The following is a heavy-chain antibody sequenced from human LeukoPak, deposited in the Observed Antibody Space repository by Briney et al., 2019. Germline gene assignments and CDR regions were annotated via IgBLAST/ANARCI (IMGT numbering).Heavy chain of an antibody. V-gene: IGHV3-66*01. Sequence: GGSLRLSCAASGFTFSSYSMNWVRQAPGKGLEWVSVIYSGGSTYYADSVKGRFTISRDNSKNTLYLQMNSLRAEDTAVYYCARDFTFTYYYDSSGYALDYWGQGTLVTVSS. CDR2: IYSGGST. CDR3: ARDFTFTYYYDSSGYALDY. D-gene: IGHD3-22*01. J-gene: IGHJ4*02. CDR1: GFTFSSYS.